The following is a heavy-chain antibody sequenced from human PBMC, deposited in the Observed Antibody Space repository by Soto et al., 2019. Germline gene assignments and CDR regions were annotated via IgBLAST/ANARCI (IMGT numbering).Heavy chain of an antibody. CDR3: TIEGRTGYPPYFYYYSMDV. J-gene: IGHJ6*02. CDR2: VSGSGGST. Sequence: EVQLLESGGGLVQPGGSLRLSCAASGFTFSSYAMSWVRQARGKGLEWVSGVSGSGGSTYNADSVKGRFTISRDNSKSTLSLQLNSQRAEDTAVYYCTIEGRTGYPPYFYYYSMDVWGQGTMVTVSS. CDR1: GFTFSSYA. V-gene: IGHV3-23*01. D-gene: IGHD3-9*01.